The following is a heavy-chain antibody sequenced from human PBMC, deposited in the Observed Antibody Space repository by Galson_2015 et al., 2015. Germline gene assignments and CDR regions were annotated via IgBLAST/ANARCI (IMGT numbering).Heavy chain of an antibody. CDR3: ATMPYHYVSGKLDY. V-gene: IGHV1-24*01. J-gene: IGHJ4*02. D-gene: IGHD3-10*01. Sequence: SVKVSCKVSGYTLSELGIHWVRQARGKGLEWMGGFDPESGEKVYARKFQARITLTEDTSTDTAYMDLSGLTSGDTAVYYCATMPYHYVSGKLDYWGQGSLVTVSS. CDR1: GYTLSELG. CDR2: FDPESGEK.